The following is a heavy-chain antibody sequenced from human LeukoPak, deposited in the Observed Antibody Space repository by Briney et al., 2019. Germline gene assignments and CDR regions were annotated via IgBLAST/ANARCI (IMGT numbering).Heavy chain of an antibody. D-gene: IGHD2-15*01. V-gene: IGHV1-69*13. CDR2: IIPIFGTA. J-gene: IGHJ4*02. Sequence: SVKVSCKASGYTFTSYGISWVRQAPGQGLEWMGGIIPIFGTANYAQKFQGRVTITADESTSTAYMELSSLRSEDTAVYYCARDLAHCSGGSCYTPGGFWGQGTLVTVSS. CDR3: ARDLAHCSGGSCYTPGGF. CDR1: GYTFTSYG.